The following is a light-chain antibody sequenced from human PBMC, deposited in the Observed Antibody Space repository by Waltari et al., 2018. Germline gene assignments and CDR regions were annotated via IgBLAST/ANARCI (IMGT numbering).Light chain of an antibody. CDR1: SGDVGGYNY. V-gene: IGLV2-14*03. CDR2: DVN. Sequence: QSALTQPASVSGSPGQSITISCTGTSGDVGGYNYVSWYQHHPRNAPKLIIYDVNKRPSGVSNRFSGSKSGNTASLTISGLQADDEADYYCNSYTGSSTSVLFGGGTKLTVL. J-gene: IGLJ3*02. CDR3: NSYTGSSTSVL.